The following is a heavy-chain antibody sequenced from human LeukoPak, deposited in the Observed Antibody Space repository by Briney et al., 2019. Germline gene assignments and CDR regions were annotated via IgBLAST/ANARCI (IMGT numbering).Heavy chain of an antibody. CDR1: GFTFSSYS. CDR3: ARVYSSNGGIDS. D-gene: IGHD6-13*01. CDR2: ISSSSSTI. J-gene: IGHJ4*02. V-gene: IGHV3-48*01. Sequence: PGGSLRLSCAASGFTFSSYSMNWVRQAPGXXXXWVSYISSSSSTIYHADSVKGRFTISRDNAKNSLYLQMNSLRAEDTAVYYCARVYSSNGGIDSWGQETLFTASS.